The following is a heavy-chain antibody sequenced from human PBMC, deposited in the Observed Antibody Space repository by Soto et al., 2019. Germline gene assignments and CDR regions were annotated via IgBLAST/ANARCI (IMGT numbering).Heavy chain of an antibody. CDR2: ISSSSSTI. CDR3: ARDVSGLNWFDP. CDR1: GFTFSSYS. D-gene: IGHD5-12*01. J-gene: IGHJ5*02. Sequence: EVQLVESGGGLVQPGGSLRLSCAASGFTFSSYSMNWVRQAPGKGLEWVSYISSSSSTIYYADSVKGRFTISRDNAKNSLYLQMKSLRDKDTAVYYCARDVSGLNWFDPWGQGTLVTVSS. V-gene: IGHV3-48*02.